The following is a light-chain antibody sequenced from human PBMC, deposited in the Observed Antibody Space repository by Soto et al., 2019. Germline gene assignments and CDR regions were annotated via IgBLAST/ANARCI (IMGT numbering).Light chain of an antibody. CDR1: QSLNNY. CDR2: AAS. Sequence: DIQMTQSPSSLSASVGDRVTITCRASQSLNNYLNWYQHKPVKAPKLLIYAASSLQGGVPSRFSGSGSGTDFTLTISSQQPEDFATYYCQQNYRTPLTFGGGTKVEIK. CDR3: QQNYRTPLT. V-gene: IGKV1-39*01. J-gene: IGKJ4*01.